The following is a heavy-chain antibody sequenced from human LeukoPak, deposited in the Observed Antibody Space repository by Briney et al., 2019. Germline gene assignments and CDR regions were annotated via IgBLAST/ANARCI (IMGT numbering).Heavy chain of an antibody. Sequence: TSETLSLTCAVYGGSFSGYYWSWIRQPPGKGLEWIGEINHSGSTNYNPSLKSRVTISVDTSKNQFSLKLSSVTAADTAVYYCARGPGFGELADSFDIWGQGTMVTVSS. V-gene: IGHV4-34*01. CDR3: ARGPGFGELADSFDI. CDR2: INHSGST. J-gene: IGHJ3*02. CDR1: GGSFSGYY. D-gene: IGHD3-10*01.